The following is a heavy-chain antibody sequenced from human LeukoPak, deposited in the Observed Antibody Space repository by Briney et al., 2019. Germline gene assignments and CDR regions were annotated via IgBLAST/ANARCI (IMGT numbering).Heavy chain of an antibody. D-gene: IGHD6-13*01. CDR1: GSSLSNTRMG. Sequence: SGPTLVNPTETLTLTCTVSGSSLSNTRMGVSWIRQPPGKALEWLAQIFSNDEKSYSTSLKSRLTISKDTSKSQVVLTMTNMDPVDTGTYYCTRVVRYTSSWYPNYYFDYWGQGTLVTVSS. J-gene: IGHJ4*02. CDR3: TRVVRYTSSWYPNYYFDY. V-gene: IGHV2-26*01. CDR2: IFSNDEK.